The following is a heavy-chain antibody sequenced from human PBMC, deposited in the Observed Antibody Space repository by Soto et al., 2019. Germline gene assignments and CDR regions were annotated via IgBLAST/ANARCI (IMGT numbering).Heavy chain of an antibody. CDR3: ARALNPPRIAARRGYWFDP. CDR1: GYTFTSYD. CDR2: MNPNSGNT. Sequence: QVQLVQSGAEVKKPGASVKVSCKASGYTFTSYDINWVRQATGQGLEWMGWMNPNSGNTGYAQKFQGRVTMTRNTSISTAYMELSSLRSEDTAVYYCARALNPPRIAARRGYWFDPWGQGTLVTVSS. D-gene: IGHD6-6*01. J-gene: IGHJ5*02. V-gene: IGHV1-8*01.